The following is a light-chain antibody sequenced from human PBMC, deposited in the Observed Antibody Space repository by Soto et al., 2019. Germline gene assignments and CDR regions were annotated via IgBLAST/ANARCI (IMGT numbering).Light chain of an antibody. J-gene: IGKJ5*01. Sequence: DLQMTQSPSSLSASVGDRVTITCQASQDISNYLNWYQQKPGKAPKLLIYDASNLETGVPSRFSGSGSGTDFTFTISNLQPEDIATYYCQQYDNLPSITFGQGTRLEIK. CDR2: DAS. CDR3: QQYDNLPSIT. CDR1: QDISNY. V-gene: IGKV1-33*01.